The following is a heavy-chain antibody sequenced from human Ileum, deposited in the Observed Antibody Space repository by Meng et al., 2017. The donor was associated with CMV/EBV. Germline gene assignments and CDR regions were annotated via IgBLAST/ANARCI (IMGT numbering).Heavy chain of an antibody. CDR2: ISSRGDIT. CDR1: GFISTTYG. V-gene: IGHV3-23*01. CDR3: ARLRIDYQLVKGWFDL. Sequence: EVQRLELGGGLGQPGGSLRLSCAASGFISTTYGLSWVRQAPGKGLEWVSVISSRGDITYYADSVKGRFTMSGDNFKNTVYLQMDRLRAEDTATYYCARLRIDYQLVKGWFDLWGLGTLVTVSS. J-gene: IGHJ5*02. D-gene: IGHD2-2*01.